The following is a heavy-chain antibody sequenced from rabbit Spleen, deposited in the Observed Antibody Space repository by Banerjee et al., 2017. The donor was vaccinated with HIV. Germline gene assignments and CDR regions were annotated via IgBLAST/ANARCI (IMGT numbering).Heavy chain of an antibody. V-gene: IGHV1S40*01. CDR1: GFSFSSSYY. J-gene: IGHJ6*01. Sequence: QSLEESGGDLAKPGASLTLTCTASGFSFSSSYYMCWVRQPPGKGLEWIGCINSGSSGNTYYASWAKGRFTISKTSSTTVTLQMPSLTAADTATYFCARDSGSSFSSYGMDLWGQGTLVTVS. CDR3: ARDSGSSFSSYGMDL. CDR2: INSGSSGNT. D-gene: IGHD8-1*01.